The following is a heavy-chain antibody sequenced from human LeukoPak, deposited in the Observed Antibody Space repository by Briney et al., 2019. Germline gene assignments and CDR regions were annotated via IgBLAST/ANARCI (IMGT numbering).Heavy chain of an antibody. Sequence: GGSLRLSCAASGFTFDDYAMHWVRQAPGKGLEWVSGISWNSGSIGYADSVKGRFTISRDNAKNSLYLQMNSLRAEDTALYYCAKDLYSSGWYGFDYWGQGTLVTVSS. V-gene: IGHV3-9*01. D-gene: IGHD6-19*01. CDR1: GFTFDDYA. CDR2: ISWNSGSI. CDR3: AKDLYSSGWYGFDY. J-gene: IGHJ4*02.